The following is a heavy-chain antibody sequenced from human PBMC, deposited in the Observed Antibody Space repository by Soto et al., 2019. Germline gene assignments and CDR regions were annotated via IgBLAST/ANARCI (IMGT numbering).Heavy chain of an antibody. Sequence: QVQLQQWGAGLLKPSETLSLTCAVYGGSFSGYYWSWIRQPPGKGLEWIGEINHSGRTNYNPSLKSRVTIPVDTSKNQFSLKLSSMTAADTAVYYCARAKAWYYYDRSRTVPNDYWGQGTLVTVSS. CDR2: INHSGRT. D-gene: IGHD3-22*01. J-gene: IGHJ4*02. CDR1: GGSFSGYY. V-gene: IGHV4-34*01. CDR3: ARAKAWYYYDRSRTVPNDY.